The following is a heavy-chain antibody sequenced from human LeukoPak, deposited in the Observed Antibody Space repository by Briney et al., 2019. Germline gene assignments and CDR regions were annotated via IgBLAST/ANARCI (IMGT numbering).Heavy chain of an antibody. CDR1: GGSISPYY. Sequence: SETLSLTCTVSGGSISPYYWGWIRQPPGKGLEWIGSIYSSGSTSYSPSLKSRVTISADTSQNQFSLKLSSVTAADTAVYYCASRKLGNDYWGQGTLVTVSS. J-gene: IGHJ4*02. D-gene: IGHD7-27*01. CDR3: ASRKLGNDY. V-gene: IGHV4-59*01. CDR2: IYSSGST.